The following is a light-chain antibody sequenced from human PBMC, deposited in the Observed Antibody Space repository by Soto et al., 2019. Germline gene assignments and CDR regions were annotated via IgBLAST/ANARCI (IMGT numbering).Light chain of an antibody. CDR3: QQYNTYWT. CDR1: QSISNS. Sequence: NKMTQSPSTLSASVGDRVTITCRASQSISNSLAWYQQKPGKAPKLLIYKASTLQTGVPSRFSGSGSGTEFTLTISSLQPDDFAIYYCQQYNTYWTFGQGTKVDIK. J-gene: IGKJ1*01. CDR2: KAS. V-gene: IGKV1-5*03.